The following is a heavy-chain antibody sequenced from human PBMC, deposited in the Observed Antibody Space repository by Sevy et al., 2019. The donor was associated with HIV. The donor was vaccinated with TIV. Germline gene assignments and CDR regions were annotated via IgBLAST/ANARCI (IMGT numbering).Heavy chain of an antibody. D-gene: IGHD1-1*01. CDR3: ARDSTTRPRVLDY. CDR1: GGSISSYF. CDR2: IYFTGNT. V-gene: IGHV4-59*01. Sequence: SETLSLTCSVSGGSISSYFWTWVRQSPGKGLEWIGNIYFTGNTDYSPSLKSRVTLSLDTSKSQFSLTLKSVSAAGTAIYVCARDSTTRPRVLDYWGQGTLVTVSS. J-gene: IGHJ4*02.